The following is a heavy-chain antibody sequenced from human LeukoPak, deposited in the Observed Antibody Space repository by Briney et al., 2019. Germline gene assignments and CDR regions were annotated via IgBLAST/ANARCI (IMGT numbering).Heavy chain of an antibody. D-gene: IGHD2-15*01. CDR2: IYSGGST. J-gene: IGHJ4*02. V-gene: IGHV3-53*01. Sequence: GGSLRLSCAASGFTVSSNYMSWVRQAPGKGLEWVSVIYSGGSTYYADSVKGRFTISRVNSKNTLYLQMNSLRAEDTAVYYCARDPGDCSGGSCYGDYWGQGTLVTVSS. CDR3: ARDPGDCSGGSCYGDY. CDR1: GFTVSSNY.